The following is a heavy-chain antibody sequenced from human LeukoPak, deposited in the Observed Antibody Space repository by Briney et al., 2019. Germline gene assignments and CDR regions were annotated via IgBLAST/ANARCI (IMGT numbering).Heavy chain of an antibody. J-gene: IGHJ4*02. CDR1: GFTFSDFE. D-gene: IGHD5-18*01. CDR3: ARERGYNYGYSGYYDQ. Sequence: GGSLRLSCAASGFTFSDFEMNWVRQAPGKGLEWISYISTSGASTYYADSVKGRFTVSRDNAKNSMFLRMDTLRADDTAVYYCARERGYNYGYSGYYDQWGQGILITVSS. CDR2: ISTSGAST. V-gene: IGHV3-48*03.